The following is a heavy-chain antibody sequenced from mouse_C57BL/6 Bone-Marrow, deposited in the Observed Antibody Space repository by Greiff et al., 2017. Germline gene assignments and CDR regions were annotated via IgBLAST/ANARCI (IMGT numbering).Heavy chain of an antibody. CDR2: IDPSDSYT. D-gene: IGHD3-2*02. J-gene: IGHJ4*01. CDR3: ARESSGYAMDY. V-gene: IGHV1-69*01. CDR1: GHTFTSYW. Sequence: QVQLQQPGAELVIPGASVKLSCKASGHTFTSYWMHWVKQRPGQGLEWIGEIDPSDSYTNYNQKFKGKSTLTVDKSSSTAYMQLSSLTSEDSAVYYCARESSGYAMDYWGQGTSVTVSS.